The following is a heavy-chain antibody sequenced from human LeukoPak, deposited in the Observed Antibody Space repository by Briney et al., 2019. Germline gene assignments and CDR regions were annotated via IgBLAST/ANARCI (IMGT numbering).Heavy chain of an antibody. Sequence: PGGSLRLSCGASGFTFTTYAMHWVRQAPGKGLEWVSLISWDGGSTYYADSVKGRFTISRDNSKNSLYLQMNSLRAEDTALYYCAKDSGYKLGLPDYWGQGTLVTVSS. CDR3: AKDSGYKLGLPDY. D-gene: IGHD5-24*01. V-gene: IGHV3-43D*03. CDR2: ISWDGGST. CDR1: GFTFTTYA. J-gene: IGHJ4*02.